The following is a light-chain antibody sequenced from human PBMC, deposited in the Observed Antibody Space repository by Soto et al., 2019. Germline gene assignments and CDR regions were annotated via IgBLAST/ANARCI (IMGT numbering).Light chain of an antibody. CDR2: DNN. V-gene: IGLV1-51*01. J-gene: IGLJ1*01. CDR3: EQGDRSLSAYV. Sequence: QSVLTQPPSVSAAPGQKVTISCSGSSSNIGNNYVSWYQQLPGTAPKLLIYDNNKRPSGIPDRFSGSKSGTSATLGITGLETGDEADYHCEQGDRSLSAYVFGTGTKLP. CDR1: SSNIGNNY.